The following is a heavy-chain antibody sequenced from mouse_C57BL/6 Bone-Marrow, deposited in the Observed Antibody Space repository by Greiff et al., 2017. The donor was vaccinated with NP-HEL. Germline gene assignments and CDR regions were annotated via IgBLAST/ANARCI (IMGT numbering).Heavy chain of an antibody. CDR2: INPYNGGT. V-gene: IGHV1-19*01. CDR3: ARGGWPNYYAMDY. J-gene: IGHJ4*01. CDR1: GYTFTDYY. D-gene: IGHD2-3*01. Sequence: EVQLQQSGPVLVKPGASVKTSCKASGYTFTDYYMNWVKQSHGKSLEWIGVINPYNGGTSYNQKFKGKATLTVDKSSRTAYMELNSLTSEDSAVYYCARGGWPNYYAMDYWGQGTSVTVSA.